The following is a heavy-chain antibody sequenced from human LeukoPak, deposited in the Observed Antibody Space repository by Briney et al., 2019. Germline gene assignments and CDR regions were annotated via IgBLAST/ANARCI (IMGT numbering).Heavy chain of an antibody. CDR2: ISGSGGST. CDR3: AKMLSGSGWIFDY. J-gene: IGHJ4*02. V-gene: IGHV3-23*01. D-gene: IGHD6-19*01. Sequence: AGGSLRLSCAASGFTFDSYAMNWVRQAPGKGLEWVSAISGSGGSTYYADSVKGRFTISRDNSKNTLYLQMNSLRAEDTAMYYRAKMLSGSGWIFDYWGQGTLVTVSS. CDR1: GFTFDSYA.